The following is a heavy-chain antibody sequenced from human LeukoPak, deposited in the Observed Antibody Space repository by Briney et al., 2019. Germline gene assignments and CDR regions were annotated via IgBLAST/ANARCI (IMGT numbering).Heavy chain of an antibody. CDR1: GFSLSTGGVG. J-gene: IGHJ4*02. CDR3: AHRGYYHSGTYSDFDY. Sequence: SGPTLVNPTQTLTLTCTFSGFSLSTGGVGVGWIRQPPGKALEWLALVFWNDDKRYSPSLKSRLTITKDTSKNQVVLTMTNMDPVDTATYYCAHRGYYHSGTYSDFDYWGQGTLVTVSS. CDR2: VFWNDDK. D-gene: IGHD3-10*01. V-gene: IGHV2-5*01.